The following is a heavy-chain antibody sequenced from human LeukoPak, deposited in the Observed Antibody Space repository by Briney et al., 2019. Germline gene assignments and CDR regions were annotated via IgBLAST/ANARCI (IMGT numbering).Heavy chain of an antibody. D-gene: IGHD6-19*01. CDR2: ISGSGGST. CDR1: GFTFSSYA. CDR3: TRDSSGWYGYAFDI. Sequence: GGSLRLSCAASGFTFSSYAMSWVRQAPGKGLEWVSAISGSGGSTYYADSVKGRFTISRDNSKNTLYLQMNSLRAEDTAVYYCTRDSSGWYGYAFDIWGQGTMVTVSS. J-gene: IGHJ3*02. V-gene: IGHV3-23*01.